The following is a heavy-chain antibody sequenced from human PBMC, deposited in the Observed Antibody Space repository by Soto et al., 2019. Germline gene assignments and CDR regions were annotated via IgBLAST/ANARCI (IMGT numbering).Heavy chain of an antibody. D-gene: IGHD3-10*01. CDR1: RISVSDNY. CDR3: ARVALNHFGSGRYYFDS. Sequence: GGSLRLSCVASRISVSDNYMSWIRQAPGKGLEWVSLISAAGTYTDYADSVRGRLAVSRDNAKDSLHLQMNSLRAEDTAVYYCARVALNHFGSGRYYFDSWGQGTLVTVSS. V-gene: IGHV3-11*06. CDR2: ISAAGTYT. J-gene: IGHJ4*02.